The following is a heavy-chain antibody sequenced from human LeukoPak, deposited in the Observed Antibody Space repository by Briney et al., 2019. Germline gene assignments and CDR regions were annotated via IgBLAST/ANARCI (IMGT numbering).Heavy chain of an antibody. CDR2: IYYSGST. CDR1: GGSINSYY. J-gene: IGHJ4*02. D-gene: IGHD6-13*01. CDR3: ARGLAAAGTSYFDY. Sequence: PSETLSLTCTVSGGSINSYYWSWIRQPPGKGLGWIGYIYYSGSTNYNPSLKSRVTISVDTSKNQFSLKLSSVTAADTAVYYCARGLAAAGTSYFDYWGRGTLVTVSS. V-gene: IGHV4-59*01.